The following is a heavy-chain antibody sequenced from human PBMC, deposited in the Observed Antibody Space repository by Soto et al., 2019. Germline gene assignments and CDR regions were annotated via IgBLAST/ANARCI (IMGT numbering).Heavy chain of an antibody. Sequence: GGSLRLSCSASGFTFSSYAMHWVRQAPGKGLEYVSAISSNGGSTYYADSVKGRFTISRDNSKNTLYLQMNSLRAEDTAVYYCARELAAAAGFDYWGQGTLVTVSS. V-gene: IGHV3-64*04. J-gene: IGHJ4*02. D-gene: IGHD6-13*01. CDR2: ISSNGGST. CDR1: GFTFSSYA. CDR3: ARELAAAAGFDY.